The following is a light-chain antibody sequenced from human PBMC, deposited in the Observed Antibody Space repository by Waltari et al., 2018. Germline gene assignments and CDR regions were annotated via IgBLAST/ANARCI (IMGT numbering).Light chain of an antibody. Sequence: EIVLTQSPATLSLSPGERATLPCRASQSVSSYLGWYQQTPGQAPRLLIYDAYNRATGIPARFSGSGSGTDFTLTISSLEPEDFAVYYCQQRSDWPPHFGQGTRLEMK. J-gene: IGKJ5*01. CDR2: DAY. V-gene: IGKV3-11*01. CDR3: QQRSDWPPH. CDR1: QSVSSY.